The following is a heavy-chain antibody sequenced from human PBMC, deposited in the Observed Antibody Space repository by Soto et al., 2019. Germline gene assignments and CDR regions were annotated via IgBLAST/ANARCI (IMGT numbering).Heavy chain of an antibody. V-gene: IGHV4-38-2*01. CDR1: GYSISSGYY. CDR3: ARGYYDSSGLNWFDP. Sequence: TSETLSLTCAVSGYSISSGYYWGWILQPPWKGLEWIGSIYHSGSTYYNPSLKSRVTISVDTSKNQFSLKLSSVTAADTAVYYCARGYYDSSGLNWFDPWGQGTLVTVSS. J-gene: IGHJ5*02. CDR2: IYHSGST. D-gene: IGHD3-22*01.